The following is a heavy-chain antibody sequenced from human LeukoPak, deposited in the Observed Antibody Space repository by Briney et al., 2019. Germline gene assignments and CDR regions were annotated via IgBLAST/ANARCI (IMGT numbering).Heavy chain of an antibody. Sequence: GGSLRLSCAASGFTFSSYAMSWVRQAPGKGLEWVSAISGSGGSTYYADSVKGRFTISRDNSKNSLYLQMNSLRTEDTALYYCAKDIMDIVVVVAAGFYQTYGMDVWGQGTTVTVSS. CDR3: AKDIMDIVVVVAAGFYQTYGMDV. CDR2: ISGSGGST. J-gene: IGHJ6*02. CDR1: GFTFSSYA. D-gene: IGHD2-15*01. V-gene: IGHV3-23*01.